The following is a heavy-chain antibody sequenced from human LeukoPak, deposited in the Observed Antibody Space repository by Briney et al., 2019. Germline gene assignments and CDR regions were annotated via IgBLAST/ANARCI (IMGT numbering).Heavy chain of an antibody. CDR3: AKAPYYYDSSGWTPDAFDI. V-gene: IGHV3-23*01. Sequence: AGVSLRLSCASSGFTFSSYTMSWVRQAPGKGLQWGSAISASCGGTEYADSVEGRFTISRDNSKNMVYLQMSSLRAEDTAVYYCAKAPYYYDSSGWTPDAFDIWGQGTMVTVSS. D-gene: IGHD3-22*01. J-gene: IGHJ3*02. CDR2: ISASCGGT. CDR1: GFTFSSYT.